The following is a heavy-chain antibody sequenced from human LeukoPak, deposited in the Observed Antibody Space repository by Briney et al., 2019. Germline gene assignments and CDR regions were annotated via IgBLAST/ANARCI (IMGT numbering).Heavy chain of an antibody. CDR2: INSGSSAI. J-gene: IGHJ4*02. CDR1: GFTFSSYS. CDR3: ARGEYGDWYYFDY. V-gene: IGHV3-48*04. D-gene: IGHD4-17*01. Sequence: GGSLRLSCAASGFTFSSYSMNWVRQAPGKGLEWVSYINSGSSAIYYADSVKGRFTISRDNAKNSLYLQMNSLRAEDTAVYYCARGEYGDWYYFDYWGQGTLVTVSS.